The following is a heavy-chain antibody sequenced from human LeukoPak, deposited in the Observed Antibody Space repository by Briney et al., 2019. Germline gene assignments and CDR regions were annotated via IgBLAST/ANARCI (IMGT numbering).Heavy chain of an antibody. CDR2: ISSDGSSV. V-gene: IGHV3-30*04. CDR1: GFTFSSYA. CDR3: ARDAVGMDV. Sequence: PGRSLRLSCAASGFTFSSYAIGWIRQAPGKGLEWVAVISSDGSSVYYAESVTGRFTISRDNSKNTQYLQMNSLRLEDTAVYYCARDAVGMDVWGQGTTVTVAS. J-gene: IGHJ6*02.